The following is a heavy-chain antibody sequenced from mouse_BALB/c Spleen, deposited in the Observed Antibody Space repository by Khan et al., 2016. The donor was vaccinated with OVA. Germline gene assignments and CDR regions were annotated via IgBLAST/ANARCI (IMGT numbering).Heavy chain of an antibody. CDR2: TNPTNGRT. D-gene: IGHD1-1*01. V-gene: IGHV1S81*02. CDR1: GYTFTSYW. J-gene: IGHJ2*01. CDR3: ARIKRIVATYFDY. Sequence: QVQLKESGAELVKAGASVKMSCKASGYTFTSYWMHWVMQRLGQGLEWFAETNPTNGRTYYNEKFKSKATLTVDKSSSTAYMLLSGPTFEDSAVYDCARIKRIVATYFDYWGQGTTLTVSS.